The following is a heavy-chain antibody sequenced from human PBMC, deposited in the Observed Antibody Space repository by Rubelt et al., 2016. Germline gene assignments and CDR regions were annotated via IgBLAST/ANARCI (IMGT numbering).Heavy chain of an antibody. Sequence: QLQLQESGPGLVKPSETLSLTCTVSGGSIRSSSYYWGWIRQPPGKGLEWIGSIYYSGSTYYNPSLKGRVTISVDTSKNQFSLKLTSVTAADTAVYHCARIGEDSNGYYLFDYWGQGTLVTVSS. D-gene: IGHD3-22*01. V-gene: IGHV4-39*07. CDR1: GGSIRSSSYY. J-gene: IGHJ4*02. CDR2: IYYSGST. CDR3: ARIGEDSNGYYLFDY.